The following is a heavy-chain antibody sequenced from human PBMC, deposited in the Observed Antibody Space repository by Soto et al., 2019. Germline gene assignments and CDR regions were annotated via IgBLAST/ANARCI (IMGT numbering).Heavy chain of an antibody. CDR3: ARGGSIAAAGISYYGFDI. V-gene: IGHV1-69*02. Sequence: SVKVSCKASGGTFSSYTISWVRQAPGQGLEWMGRIIPILGIANYAQKFQGRVTITADKSTSTAYMELSSLRSEDTAVYYCARGGSIAAAGISYYGFDIWGQGTMVTVSS. J-gene: IGHJ3*02. D-gene: IGHD6-13*01. CDR1: GGTFSSYT. CDR2: IIPILGIA.